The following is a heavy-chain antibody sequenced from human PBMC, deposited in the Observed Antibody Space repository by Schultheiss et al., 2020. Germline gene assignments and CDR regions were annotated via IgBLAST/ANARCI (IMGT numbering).Heavy chain of an antibody. D-gene: IGHD6-13*01. CDR3: AVTSSSWHYYYYGMDV. J-gene: IGHJ6*02. CDR1: GFTFSSYG. V-gene: IGHV3-30*03. Sequence: GGSLRLSCAASGFTFSSYGMHWVRQAPGKGLEWVAVISYDGSNKYYADSVKGRFTISRDNSKNTLYLQMNSLRAEDTAVYYCAVTSSSWHYYYYGMDVWGQGTTVTVSS. CDR2: ISYDGSNK.